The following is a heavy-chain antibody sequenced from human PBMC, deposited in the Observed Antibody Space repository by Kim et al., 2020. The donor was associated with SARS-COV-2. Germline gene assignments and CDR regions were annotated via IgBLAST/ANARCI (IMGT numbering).Heavy chain of an antibody. CDR1: GGTFSSYA. D-gene: IGHD3-10*01. CDR3: ARAFGSYYYGSGSYSGMDV. Sequence: SVKVSCKASGGTFSSYAISWVRQAPGQGLEWMGGIIPIFGTANYAQKFQGRVTITADESTSTAYMELSSLRSEDTAVYYCARAFGSYYYGSGSYSGMDVWGQGTTVTVSS. V-gene: IGHV1-69*13. CDR2: IIPIFGTA. J-gene: IGHJ6*02.